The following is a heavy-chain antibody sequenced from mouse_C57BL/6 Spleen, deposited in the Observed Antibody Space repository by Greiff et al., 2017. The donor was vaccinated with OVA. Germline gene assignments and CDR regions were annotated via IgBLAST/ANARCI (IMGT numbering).Heavy chain of an antibody. D-gene: IGHD1-1*01. J-gene: IGHJ1*03. CDR2: IDPSDSYT. V-gene: IGHV1-69*01. Sequence: VQLQQPGAELVMPGASVKLSCKASGYTFTSYWMHWVKQRPGQGLEWIGEIDPSDSYTNYNQKFKGKSTLTVDKSSSTAYMQLSSLTSEDSEVYYCARRDGSSPLLNFDVWGTGTTVTVSS. CDR1: GYTFTSYW. CDR3: ARRDGSSPLLNFDV.